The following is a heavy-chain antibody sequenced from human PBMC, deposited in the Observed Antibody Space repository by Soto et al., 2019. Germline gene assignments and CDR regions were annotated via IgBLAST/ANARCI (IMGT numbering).Heavy chain of an antibody. CDR3: ARLAGFGELLLFRRYFDL. V-gene: IGHV4-31*03. Sequence: QVQLQESGPGLVKPSQTLSLTCTVSGGSISSGGYYWSWIRQHPGKGLEWIGYIYYSGSTYYNPSLKRRVTISVDTSKNQFSLKLSSVTAADTAVYYCARLAGFGELLLFRRYFDLWGRGTLVTVSS. CDR1: GGSISSGGYY. CDR2: IYYSGST. J-gene: IGHJ2*01. D-gene: IGHD3-10*01.